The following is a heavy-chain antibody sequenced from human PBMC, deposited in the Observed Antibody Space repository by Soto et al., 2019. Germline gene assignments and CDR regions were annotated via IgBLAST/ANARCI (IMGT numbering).Heavy chain of an antibody. CDR1: GFNFNRFA. V-gene: IGHV3-30*09. D-gene: IGHD1-26*01. CDR3: ARDPSTQCCRGAEDH. Sequence: QVQMVESGGGLVQPGRSLRLTCTASGFNFNRFAIHWVRQAPGKGLEWVAVISYDGNNEYVAVPLRDRLAISRDNSQNTVFLQIDDVRVEDTASYYCARDPSTQCCRGAEDHWGQGARVIVSS. CDR2: ISYDGNNE. J-gene: IGHJ4*02.